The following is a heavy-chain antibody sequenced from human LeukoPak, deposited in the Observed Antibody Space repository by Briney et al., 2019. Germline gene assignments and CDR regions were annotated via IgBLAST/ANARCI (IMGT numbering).Heavy chain of an antibody. CDR3: ARDHLCSLKWLRPFALDY. Sequence: PGRSLRLSCAASGFTFSSYAMHWVRQAPGKGLEWVAVISYDGSNKYYADSVKGRFTISRDNSKNTLYLQTNSLRAEDTAVYYCARDHLCSLKWLRPFALDYWGQGTLVTVSS. V-gene: IGHV3-30*01. CDR2: ISYDGSNK. D-gene: IGHD5-12*01. CDR1: GFTFSSYA. J-gene: IGHJ4*02.